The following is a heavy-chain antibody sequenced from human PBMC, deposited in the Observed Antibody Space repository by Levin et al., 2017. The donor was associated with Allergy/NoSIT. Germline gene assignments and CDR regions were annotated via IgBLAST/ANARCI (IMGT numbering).Heavy chain of an antibody. CDR2: ISYDGSNK. V-gene: IGHV3-30-3*01. CDR1: GFTFSSYA. J-gene: IGHJ6*02. D-gene: IGHD3-3*01. CDR3: ARDLFSYDFWSGYYFYYYDGMDV. Sequence: GGSLRLSCAASGFTFSSYAMHWVRQAPGKGLEWVAVISYDGSNKYYADSVKGRFTISRDNSKNTLYLQMNSLRAEDTAVYYCARDLFSYDFWSGYYFYYYDGMDVWGQGTTVTVSS.